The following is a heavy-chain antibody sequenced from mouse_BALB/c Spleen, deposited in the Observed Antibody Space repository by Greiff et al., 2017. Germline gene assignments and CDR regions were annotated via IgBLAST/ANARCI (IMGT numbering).Heavy chain of an antibody. CDR2: IDPSDSET. CDR3: ARSGAHYYAMDY. D-gene: IGHD3-1*01. V-gene: IGHV1S126*01. Sequence: QVQLKQSGPQLVRPGASVKISCKASGYSFTSYWMHWVKQRPGQGLEWIGMIDPSDSETRLNQKFKDKATLTVDKSSSTAYMQLSSPTSEDSAVYYCARSGAHYYAMDYWGQGTSVTVSS. CDR1: GYSFTSYW. J-gene: IGHJ4*01.